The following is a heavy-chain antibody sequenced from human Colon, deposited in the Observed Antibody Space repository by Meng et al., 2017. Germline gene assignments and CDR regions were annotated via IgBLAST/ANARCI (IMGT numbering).Heavy chain of an antibody. J-gene: IGHJ4*02. CDR1: AVSSSRSDW. Sequence: QGQLQGPGPGLVKPSENFSLTCAASAVSSSRSDWWSWLRQPPGKGLEWIGETSHSGSTNYSPSLKSRVTISLDKSKNQLSLKLNSVTAADTAVYYCASSDYYRSDYWGQGTLVTVSS. CDR2: TSHSGST. CDR3: ASSDYYRSDY. D-gene: IGHD3-22*01. V-gene: IGHV4-4*02.